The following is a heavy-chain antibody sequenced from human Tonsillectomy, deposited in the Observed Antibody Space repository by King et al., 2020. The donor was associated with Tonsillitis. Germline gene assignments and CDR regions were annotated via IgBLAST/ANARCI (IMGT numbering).Heavy chain of an antibody. Sequence: QLQESGPGLVKPSETLSLTCTVSGGSISSYYWSWIRQPPGKGLEWIGYIHYSGSTNYNPSLKSRVTISVDTSKNQFSLRLSSVTAADTAVYYCARTSSYFDYGGQGTLVTVSA. J-gene: IGHJ4*02. V-gene: IGHV4-59*01. CDR2: IHYSGST. CDR3: ARTSSYFDY. CDR1: GGSISSYY.